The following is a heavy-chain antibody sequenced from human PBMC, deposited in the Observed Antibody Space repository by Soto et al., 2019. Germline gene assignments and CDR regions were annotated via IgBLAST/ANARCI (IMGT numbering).Heavy chain of an antibody. V-gene: IGHV4-30-2*01. Sequence: PSETLSLTCAVSGGSISSGGYSWSWIRQPPGKGLEWIGYIYHSGSTNYNPSLKSRVTISVDRSKNQFSLKLSSATAADTAVYYCARRYGGNLDYWGQGTLVTVSS. CDR3: ARRYGGNLDY. CDR1: GGSISSGGYS. CDR2: IYHSGST. J-gene: IGHJ4*02. D-gene: IGHD1-1*01.